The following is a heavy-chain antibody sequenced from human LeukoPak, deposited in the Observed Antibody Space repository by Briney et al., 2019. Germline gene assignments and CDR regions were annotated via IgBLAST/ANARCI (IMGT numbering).Heavy chain of an antibody. V-gene: IGHV4-34*01. Sequence: PSETLSLTCAVYGGSFSGYYWSWIRQPPGKGLEWIGEINHSGSTSYNPSLKSRVTISVDTSKNQFSLKLSSVTAADTAVYYCARGYVAAAGSVYFDYWGQGTLVTVSS. D-gene: IGHD6-13*01. CDR1: GGSFSGYY. CDR3: ARGYVAAAGSVYFDY. CDR2: INHSGST. J-gene: IGHJ4*02.